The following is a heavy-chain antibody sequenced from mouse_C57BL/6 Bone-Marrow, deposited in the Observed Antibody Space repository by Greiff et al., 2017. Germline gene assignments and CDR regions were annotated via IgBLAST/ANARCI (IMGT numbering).Heavy chain of an antibody. CDR3: ASAVPRAY. D-gene: IGHD1-1*01. CDR2: ISYDGSN. CDR1: GYSITSGYY. J-gene: IGHJ3*01. Sequence: ESGPGLVKPSQSLSLTCSVTGYSITSGYYWNWIRQFPGNKLEWMGYISYDGSNNYNPSLKNRISITRDTSKNQIFLKLNSVTTEDTATYYCASAVPRAYWGQGTLVTVSA. V-gene: IGHV3-6*01.